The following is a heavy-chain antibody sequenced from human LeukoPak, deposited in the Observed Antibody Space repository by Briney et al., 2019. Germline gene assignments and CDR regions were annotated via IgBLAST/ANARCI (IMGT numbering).Heavy chain of an antibody. V-gene: IGHV3-30-3*01. D-gene: IGHD1-26*01. Sequence: GGSLRLSCAAPGFTFSSYAMHWVRQAPGKGLEWVAVISYDGSNKYYADSVKGRFTISRDNSKNTLYLQMNSLRAEDTAVYYCARGGSYSTYFDYWGQGTLVTVSS. CDR3: ARGGSYSTYFDY. CDR2: ISYDGSNK. J-gene: IGHJ4*02. CDR1: GFTFSSYA.